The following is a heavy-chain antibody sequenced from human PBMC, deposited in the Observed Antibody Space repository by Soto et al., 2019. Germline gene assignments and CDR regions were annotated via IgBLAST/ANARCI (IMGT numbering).Heavy chain of an antibody. CDR1: GGSISSSSYY. V-gene: IGHV4-39*01. J-gene: IGHJ6*02. CDR3: ARRRSGRHYYYYYYGMDV. CDR2: IYYSGST. D-gene: IGHD6-25*01. Sequence: PSETLSLTCTVSGGSISSSSYYWGWIRQPPGKGLEWIGSIYYSGSTYYNPSLKSRVTISVDTSKNQFSLKLSSVTAADTAVYYCARRRSGRHYYYYYYGMDVWGQGTTVTVSS.